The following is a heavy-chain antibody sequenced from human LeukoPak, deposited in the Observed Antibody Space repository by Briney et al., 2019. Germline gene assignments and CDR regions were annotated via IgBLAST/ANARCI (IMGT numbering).Heavy chain of an antibody. V-gene: IGHV4-59*12. J-gene: IGHJ3*02. Sequence: SETLSLTCTVSGGSISSYYWSWIRQPPGKGLEWIGYIYYSGSTYYNPSLKSRVTISVDTSKNQFSLKLSSVTAADTAVYYCARVNDFWSGYYSDAFDIWGQGTMVTVSS. CDR3: ARVNDFWSGYYSDAFDI. CDR1: GGSISSYY. D-gene: IGHD3-3*01. CDR2: IYYSGST.